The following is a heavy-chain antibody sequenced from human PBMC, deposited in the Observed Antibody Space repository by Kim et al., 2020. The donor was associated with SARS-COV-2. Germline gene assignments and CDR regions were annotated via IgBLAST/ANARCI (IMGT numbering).Heavy chain of an antibody. CDR3: AKDRAMEKCGADCYPSELDP. J-gene: IGHJ5*02. CDR1: GFTFNSYG. V-gene: IGHV3-30*18. D-gene: IGHD2-21*01. CDR2: ISYDGSNK. Sequence: GGSLRLSCGVSGFTFNSYGMHWVRQAPGKGLEWVAVISYDGSNKYYADSVKGRFTISRDNSKNTLFLQMSSLRAEDTAVYYCAKDRAMEKCGADCYPSELDPWGQGTLVTVSS.